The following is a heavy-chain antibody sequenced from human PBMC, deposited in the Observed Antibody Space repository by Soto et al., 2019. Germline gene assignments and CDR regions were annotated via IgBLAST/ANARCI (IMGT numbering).Heavy chain of an antibody. V-gene: IGHV4-30-4*01. Sequence: QVQLQESGPGPVKPSQTLSLTCTVSGGSISSGDYYWSWIRQPPGKGLEWIGYMFYSGSTYYNPSLKSRVTISADMSKNQFSLKLNSVAAADTAVYFCATEGKTDAFDIWGQGTMVTVSS. CDR3: ATEGKTDAFDI. J-gene: IGHJ3*02. CDR1: GGSISSGDYY. CDR2: MFYSGST.